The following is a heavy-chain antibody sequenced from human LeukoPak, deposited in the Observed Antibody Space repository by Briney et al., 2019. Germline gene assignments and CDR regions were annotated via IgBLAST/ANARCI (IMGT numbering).Heavy chain of an antibody. Sequence: KPSETLSLTCAVYGGSFSNYYWSWIPQPPGKGLEWIGEFNHSGSTNYNPSLKSRITISVDTSKNQFSLRLTSVTAADTAVYYCARGGSSWSANAFDIWGQGTMVTVSS. J-gene: IGHJ3*02. CDR1: GGSFSNYY. D-gene: IGHD6-13*01. CDR2: FNHSGST. CDR3: ARGGSSWSANAFDI. V-gene: IGHV4-34*01.